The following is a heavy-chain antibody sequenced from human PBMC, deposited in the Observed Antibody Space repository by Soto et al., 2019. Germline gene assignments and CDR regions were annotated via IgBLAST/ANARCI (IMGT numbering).Heavy chain of an antibody. Sequence: ASVKVSCKASGGTFSSYAISWVRQAPGQGLEWMGGIIPIFGTANYAQKFQGRVTITADESTSTAYMELSSLRSEDTAVYYCASRFCNWNYGPYYYYGMDVWGQGTTVTVSS. D-gene: IGHD1-7*01. CDR3: ASRFCNWNYGPYYYYGMDV. J-gene: IGHJ6*02. CDR2: IIPIFGTA. CDR1: GGTFSSYA. V-gene: IGHV1-69*13.